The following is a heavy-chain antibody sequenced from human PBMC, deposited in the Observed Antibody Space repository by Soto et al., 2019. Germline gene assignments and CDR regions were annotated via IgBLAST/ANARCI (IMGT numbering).Heavy chain of an antibody. CDR3: VLDHRGEDLTL. J-gene: IGHJ6*04. V-gene: IGHV3-7*01. D-gene: IGHD2-21*01. CDR1: GFTFSTYW. CDR2: IKQDGSEK. Sequence: EMHLVESGGGLVQPGGSLRLSCAASGFTFSTYWMSWVRQAPGKGLEWVANIKQDGSEKYYVDSVKGRFTVSRDNAKESLYLQMNSLRAEDTAVYYCVLDHRGEDLTLWGKGTTVTVSS.